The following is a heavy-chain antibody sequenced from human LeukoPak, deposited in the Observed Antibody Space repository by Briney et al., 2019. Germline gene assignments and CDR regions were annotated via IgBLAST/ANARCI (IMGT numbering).Heavy chain of an antibody. J-gene: IGHJ6*03. Sequence: TGGSLRLSCAASGFTFSDYWMTWVRQAPGKGLEWVANIKGDGSEKYYVDSVKGRFTISRDNAKNSLYLQMNSLRAEDTAVYYCARGKSNYVGYYYYYMDVWGKGTTVTVSS. D-gene: IGHD4-11*01. CDR2: IKGDGSEK. CDR3: ARGKSNYVGYYYYYMDV. V-gene: IGHV3-7*01. CDR1: GFTFSDYW.